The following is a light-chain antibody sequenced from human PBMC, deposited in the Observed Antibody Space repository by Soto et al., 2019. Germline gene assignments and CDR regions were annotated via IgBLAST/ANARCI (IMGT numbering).Light chain of an antibody. CDR3: QQYNNWLFS. CDR2: DVS. V-gene: IGKV3-15*01. J-gene: IGKJ5*01. Sequence: EIVMSQSPATLSVSPGERATLSCRAGQGVTTNFACYHQKSGHSPMRLIYDVSIRSTGVPARFSGTGSETDFTLTISGLQSEDYAGYFCQQYNNWLFSFGQGTRLEI. CDR1: QGVTTN.